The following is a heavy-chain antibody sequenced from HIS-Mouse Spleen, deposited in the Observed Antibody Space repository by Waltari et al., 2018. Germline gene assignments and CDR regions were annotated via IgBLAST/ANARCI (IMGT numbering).Heavy chain of an antibody. CDR2: IYYSGSP. CDR3: AREIPYSSSWYDWYFDL. J-gene: IGHJ2*01. V-gene: IGHV4-39*07. D-gene: IGHD6-13*01. Sequence: QLQLQESGPGLVKPSETLSLTCTVSGGSISSSSYYWGWIRQPPGEGLEWIGSIYYSGSPYCNPTLKSRVTISVATSKNQFSLKLSSVTAADTAVYYCAREIPYSSSWYDWYFDLWGRGTLVTVSS. CDR1: GGSISSSSYY.